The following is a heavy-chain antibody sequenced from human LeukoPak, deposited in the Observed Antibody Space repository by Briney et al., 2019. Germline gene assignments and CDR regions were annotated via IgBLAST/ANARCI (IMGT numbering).Heavy chain of an antibody. CDR2: IDTDGRTT. D-gene: IGHD3-10*01. Sequence: PGGSLRLSCAASGYTFSYYWMHWVRQVPGKGLVWVSRIDTDGRTTTYADSVKGRFTISRDNAKNSLYLQMNSLRAEDTAVYYCARGGIAQLLWFGESYGMDVWGQGTTVTVSS. J-gene: IGHJ6*02. V-gene: IGHV3-74*01. CDR3: ARGGIAQLLWFGESYGMDV. CDR1: GYTFSYYW.